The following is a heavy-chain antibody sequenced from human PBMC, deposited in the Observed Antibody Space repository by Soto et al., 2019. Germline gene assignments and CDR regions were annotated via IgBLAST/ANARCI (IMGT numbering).Heavy chain of an antibody. D-gene: IGHD3-3*01. Sequence: ASVKGSCNASGYTFTSYDINWVRQATGQGLEWMGWMNPNSGNTGYAQKFQGRVTMTRNTSISTAYMELSSLRSEDTAVYYCWRARSIRFLEWLPSYGMDVWGQGTTATVSS. J-gene: IGHJ6*02. V-gene: IGHV1-8*01. CDR2: MNPNSGNT. CDR1: GYTFTSYD. CDR3: WRARSIRFLEWLPSYGMDV.